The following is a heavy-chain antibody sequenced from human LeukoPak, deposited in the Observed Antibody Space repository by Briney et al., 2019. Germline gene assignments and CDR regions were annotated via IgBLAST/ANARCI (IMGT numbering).Heavy chain of an antibody. D-gene: IGHD3-22*01. J-gene: IGHJ4*02. CDR3: ARDVGSDSSGGYYHYFDD. CDR1: GFTFSSYS. CDR2: ISSSSYM. V-gene: IGHV3-21*01. Sequence: GGSLRLSGAASGFTFSSYSMNWVRQAPGKRLEWVSSISSSSYMYYAESVKGRFTISRDNAKNSLYLQMNSLRVEDTAVYYCARDVGSDSSGGYYHYFDDWGQGTLVTVSS.